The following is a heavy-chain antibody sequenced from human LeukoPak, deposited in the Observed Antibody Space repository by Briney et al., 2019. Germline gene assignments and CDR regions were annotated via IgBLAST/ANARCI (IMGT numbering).Heavy chain of an antibody. CDR3: ARDLGY. CDR1: GFTFSRYW. Sequence: GGSLRLSCAASGFTFSRYWMHWVRQAPGKGLEWVAVISYDGSNKYYADSVKGRFTISRDNSKNTLYLQMNSLRAEDTAVYYCARDLGYWGQGTLVTVSS. V-gene: IGHV3-30*03. J-gene: IGHJ4*02. CDR2: ISYDGSNK.